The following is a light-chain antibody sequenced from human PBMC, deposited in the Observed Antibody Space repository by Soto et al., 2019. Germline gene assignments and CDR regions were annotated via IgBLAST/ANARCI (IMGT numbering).Light chain of an antibody. CDR1: QIVTSNY. CDR3: QQYGSSPGT. Sequence: EIVLTQSPGTLSSSPGERATLSCRASQIVTSNYLAWYQQKRGQAPRLLIWGASIRATGLPDRFSGGGSGTDFTLTISRLEAEDVAVYYCQQYGSSPGTFGQGTKVEIK. V-gene: IGKV3-20*01. CDR2: GAS. J-gene: IGKJ1*01.